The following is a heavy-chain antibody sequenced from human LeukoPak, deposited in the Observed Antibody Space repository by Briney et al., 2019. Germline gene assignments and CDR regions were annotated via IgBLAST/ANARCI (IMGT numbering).Heavy chain of an antibody. CDR1: GFTFSSYA. J-gene: IGHJ4*02. CDR2: ISGSGGST. CDR3: AKDGDYNSGWFDY. Sequence: PGGSLRLSCAASGFTFSSYAMSWLRQAPGEGLEWVSAISGSGGSTYYADSVKGRFTISRDNSKNTLYLQMNSLRAEDTAVYYCAKDGDYNSGWFDYWGQGTLVTVSS. V-gene: IGHV3-23*01. D-gene: IGHD6-19*01.